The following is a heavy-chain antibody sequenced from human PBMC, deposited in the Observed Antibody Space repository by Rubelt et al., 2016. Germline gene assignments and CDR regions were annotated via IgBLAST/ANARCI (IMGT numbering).Heavy chain of an antibody. V-gene: IGHV1-18*01. J-gene: IGHJ5*02. Sequence: QVQLVQSVPEVKKPGASVKVSCRASGYTFTSYGISWVRQAPGQGLEWMGWISAYNGNTNYAQKFQGRVTMTTDTCTSTVYIELRGLRADDTGVYVGGRNSIGSCWYDDWGQGTLVTVSS. CDR2: ISAYNGNT. CDR3: GRNSIGSCWYDD. D-gene: IGHD3-22*01. CDR1: GYTFTSYG.